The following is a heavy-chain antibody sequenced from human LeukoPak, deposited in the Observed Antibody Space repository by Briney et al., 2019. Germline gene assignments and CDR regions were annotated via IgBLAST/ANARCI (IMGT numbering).Heavy chain of an antibody. CDR3: AKISRGCSGGSCYYFDY. CDR1: GFTFSSYS. Sequence: GGSLRLSCAASGFTFSSYSMNWVRQAPGKGLEWVSYISSSSSTIYYADSVKGRFTISRDNSKNTLYLQMNSLRTEDTAVYYCAKISRGCSGGSCYYFDYWGQGTLVTVSS. D-gene: IGHD2-15*01. CDR2: ISSSSSTI. V-gene: IGHV3-48*01. J-gene: IGHJ4*02.